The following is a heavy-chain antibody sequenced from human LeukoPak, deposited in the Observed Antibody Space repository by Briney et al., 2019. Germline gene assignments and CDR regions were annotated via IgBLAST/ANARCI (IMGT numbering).Heavy chain of an antibody. J-gene: IGHJ4*02. CDR1: GFTFSSYE. V-gene: IGHV3-48*03. D-gene: IGHD3-10*01. CDR2: ISSSGSTI. Sequence: GGSLRLSCAASGFTFSSYEMNWVRQAPGKGLEWVSYISSSGSTIYYADSVKGRFTISRDNAKNSLYLQMNSLRAEDTAVYYCAKDRRYYGSGSYPIFDYWGQGTLVTVSS. CDR3: AKDRRYYGSGSYPIFDY.